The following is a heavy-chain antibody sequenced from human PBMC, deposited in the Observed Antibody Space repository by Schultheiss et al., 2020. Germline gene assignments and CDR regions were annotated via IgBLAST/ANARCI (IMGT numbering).Heavy chain of an antibody. CDR1: GFTFSSYG. J-gene: IGHJ3*02. V-gene: IGHV3-33*03. Sequence: GGSLRLSCAASGFTFSSYGMHWVRQAPGKGLEWVAVIWYDGSNKYYADSVKGRFTISRDNAKNSLYLQMNSLRAEDTALYYCAKGLIAARPDAFDIWGQGTMVTV. CDR2: IWYDGSNK. CDR3: AKGLIAARPDAFDI. D-gene: IGHD6-6*01.